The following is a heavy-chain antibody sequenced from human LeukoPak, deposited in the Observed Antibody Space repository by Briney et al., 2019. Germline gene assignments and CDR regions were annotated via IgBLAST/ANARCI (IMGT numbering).Heavy chain of an antibody. CDR1: GGSISSSSYY. J-gene: IGHJ6*02. CDR2: IYYSGGT. D-gene: IGHD4-17*01. CDR3: ARHPIGGYGDYLIVDGMDV. V-gene: IGHV4-39*01. Sequence: SETLSLTCTVSGGSISSSSYYWGWIRQPPGKGLEWIGSIYYSGGTYYNPSLKSRVTISVDTSKNQFSLKLSSVTAADTAVYYCARHPIGGYGDYLIVDGMDVWGQGTTVTVSS.